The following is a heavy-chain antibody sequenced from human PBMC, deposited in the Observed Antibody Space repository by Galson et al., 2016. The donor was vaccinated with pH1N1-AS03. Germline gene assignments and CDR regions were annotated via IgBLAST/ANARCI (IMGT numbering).Heavy chain of an antibody. J-gene: IGHJ4*02. CDR2: IDQDGSEK. CDR1: GFTFSTYC. V-gene: IGHV3-7*01. CDR3: TSGMVELDY. D-gene: IGHD3-10*01. Sequence: SLRLSCAASGFTFSTYCMSWVRQAPGKGLEWVANIDQDGSEKYYKDSVEGRFTISRDNAKNSLSLQMNSLRSEDTAVYYCTSGMVELDYWGQGTLVTVSS.